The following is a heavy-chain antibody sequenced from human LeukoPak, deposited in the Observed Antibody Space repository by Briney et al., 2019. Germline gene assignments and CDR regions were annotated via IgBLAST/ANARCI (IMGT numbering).Heavy chain of an antibody. V-gene: IGHV3-23*01. D-gene: IGHD5-18*01. CDR2: ISGSGGST. CDR3: AKDHLGIRLRGDAFEI. Sequence: GGSLRLSCAASGFTFSSYAMSWVRQAPGKGLEWVSAISGSGGSTYYADSVKGRFTISRDNSKNTLYLQTNSLRAEDTAVYYCAKDHLGIRLRGDAFEIWGQGTMVTVSS. CDR1: GFTFSSYA. J-gene: IGHJ3*02.